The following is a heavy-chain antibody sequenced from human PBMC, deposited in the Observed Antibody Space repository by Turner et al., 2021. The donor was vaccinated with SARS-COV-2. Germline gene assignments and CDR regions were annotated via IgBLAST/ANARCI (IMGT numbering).Heavy chain of an antibody. V-gene: IGHV4-39*01. CDR1: GGSISSSDYY. Sequence: QLQLQESGPGLVKPSETRSLTCTVSGGSISSSDYYWGWSRQPPGKGLEWMGSISYSGSTFYNPSLKSRVTISVDTSKNQFSLKLSSVTAADTAVYYCASTVWLRGAFDMWGQGTMVTVSS. CDR2: ISYSGST. D-gene: IGHD5-18*01. J-gene: IGHJ3*02. CDR3: ASTVWLRGAFDM.